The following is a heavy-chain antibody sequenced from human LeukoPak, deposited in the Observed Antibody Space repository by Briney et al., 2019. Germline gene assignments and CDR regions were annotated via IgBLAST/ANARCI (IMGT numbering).Heavy chain of an antibody. D-gene: IGHD5-12*01. V-gene: IGHV3-7*01. CDR2: IKQDGSEK. J-gene: IGHJ4*02. CDR3: ARAGGSGYDDY. CDR1: GFTISSYW. Sequence: GGSLRLSCAASGFTISSYWMSWVRQAPGKGLEWVANIKQDGSEKYYVDSVKGRFTISRDNAKNSLYLQMSSLRAEETAVYYCARAGGSGYDDYWGQGTLVTVSS.